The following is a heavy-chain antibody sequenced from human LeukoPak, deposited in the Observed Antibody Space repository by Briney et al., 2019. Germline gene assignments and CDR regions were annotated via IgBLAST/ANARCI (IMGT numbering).Heavy chain of an antibody. D-gene: IGHD4-17*01. CDR1: GGSISSGGCY. J-gene: IGHJ4*02. CDR2: IYYSGST. Sequence: SETLSLTCTVSGGSISSGGCYWSWHRQHPGKGLEWLGYIYYSGSTYYNPSLKSRVTISVDTSNNQFSLKLSSVTAADTAMFYCARLAYGDYYFDYWGQGTLVTVSS. CDR3: ARLAYGDYYFDY. V-gene: IGHV4-31*03.